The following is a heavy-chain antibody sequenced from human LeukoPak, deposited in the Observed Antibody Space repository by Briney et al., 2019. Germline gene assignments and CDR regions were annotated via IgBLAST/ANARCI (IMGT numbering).Heavy chain of an antibody. V-gene: IGHV3-23*01. CDR2: ISGSGGST. D-gene: IGHD2-2*01. J-gene: IGHJ6*02. Sequence: GGSLRLSCAASGFTFSSYAMSWVRQAPGKGLEWVSAISGSGGSTYYADSVKGRFTISRDNSKNTLYLQMNSLRAEDTAVYYCAKGGEKYQLPLLYYYYGMDVWGQGTTVTVSS. CDR1: GFTFSSYA. CDR3: AKGGEKYQLPLLYYYYGMDV.